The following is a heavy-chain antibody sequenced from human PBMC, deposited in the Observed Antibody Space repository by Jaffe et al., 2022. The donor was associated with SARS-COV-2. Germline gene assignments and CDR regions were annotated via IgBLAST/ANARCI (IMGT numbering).Heavy chain of an antibody. CDR1: GFTFSSYA. Sequence: QVQLVESGGGVVQPGRSLRLSCAASGFTFSSYAMHWVRQAPGKGLEWVAVISYDGSNKYYADSVKGRFTISRDNSKNTLYLQMNSLRAEDTAVYYCARWGRQVAGTVGDLDYWGQGTLVTVSS. V-gene: IGHV3-30-3*01. CDR2: ISYDGSNK. CDR3: ARWGRQVAGTVGDLDY. D-gene: IGHD6-19*01. J-gene: IGHJ4*02.